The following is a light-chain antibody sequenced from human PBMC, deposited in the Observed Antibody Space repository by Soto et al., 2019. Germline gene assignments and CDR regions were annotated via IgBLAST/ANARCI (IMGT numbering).Light chain of an antibody. CDR2: AVT. J-gene: IGLJ3*02. CDR3: SSHTTCNTWV. V-gene: IGLV2-14*01. CDR1: SSDIGAYDY. Sequence: QSVLTQPASVSGSPGQSISISCTGTSSDIGAYDYVSWHQQYPGKAPKLIIYAVTDRPSGISDRFSGSNSGNTASLVISGLQPEDEADYYCSSHTTCNTWVFGAGTKVTVL.